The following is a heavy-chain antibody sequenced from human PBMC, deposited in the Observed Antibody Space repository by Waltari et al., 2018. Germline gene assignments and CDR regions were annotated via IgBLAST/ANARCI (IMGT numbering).Heavy chain of an antibody. Sequence: QVQLQQWGAGLLKPSETLSLTCAVYGGSFSGYYWSWIRQPPGKGLEWIGEMNHSGSTNYNPSLKSRVTISVDTSKNQFSLKLSSVTAADTAVYYCARAYCSGGSCPTSGGYFDLWGRGTLVTVSS. J-gene: IGHJ2*01. CDR2: MNHSGST. CDR1: GGSFSGYY. V-gene: IGHV4-34*01. D-gene: IGHD2-15*01. CDR3: ARAYCSGGSCPTSGGYFDL.